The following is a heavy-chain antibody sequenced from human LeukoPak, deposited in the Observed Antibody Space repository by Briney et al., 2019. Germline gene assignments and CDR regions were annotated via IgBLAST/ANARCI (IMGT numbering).Heavy chain of an antibody. J-gene: IGHJ4*02. CDR2: IHYSGST. V-gene: IGHV4-61*01. CDR1: GGSISRGSHY. D-gene: IGHD5-18*01. Sequence: SETLSLTCTVSGGSISRGSHYWSWIRHPPGKGLEWVGYIHYSGSTNYNPSLKSRVTISVDASETQFSLKVTSVNAADTAVYYCARSSPIGGYSYNYPIDYWGQGALVIVSS. CDR3: ARSSPIGGYSYNYPIDY.